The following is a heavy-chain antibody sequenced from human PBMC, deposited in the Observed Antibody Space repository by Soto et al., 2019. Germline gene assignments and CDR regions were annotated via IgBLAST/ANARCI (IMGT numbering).Heavy chain of an antibody. D-gene: IGHD2-15*01. CDR2: IIPILGIA. V-gene: IGHV1-69*08. J-gene: IGHJ4*02. CDR1: GGTFSSYT. CDR3: ARDEVATVAATPYFGY. Sequence: VQLVQSGAEVKKPGSSVKVSCKASGGTFSSYTISWVRQAPGQGLEWMGRIIPILGIANYAQKFQGRVTITADKSTSTAYMELSSLRSEDTAVYYCARDEVATVAATPYFGYWGQGTLVTVSS.